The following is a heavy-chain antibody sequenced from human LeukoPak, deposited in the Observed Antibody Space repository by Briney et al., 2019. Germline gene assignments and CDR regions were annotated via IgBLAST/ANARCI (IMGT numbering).Heavy chain of an antibody. D-gene: IGHD2-15*01. Sequence: GGSLRLSCAASGFTFSSYGMHWVRQAPGKGLEWVAFIRYDGSNKYYADSVKGRFTISRDNSKNTLYLQMNSLRAEDTAVYYCAKDHGYCSGGSCAPVNWDQGTLVTVSS. CDR3: AKDHGYCSGGSCAPVN. V-gene: IGHV3-30*02. CDR1: GFTFSSYG. CDR2: IRYDGSNK. J-gene: IGHJ4*02.